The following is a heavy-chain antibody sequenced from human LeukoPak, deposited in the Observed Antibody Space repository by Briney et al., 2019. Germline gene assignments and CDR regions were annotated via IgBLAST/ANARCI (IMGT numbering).Heavy chain of an antibody. Sequence: GGSLRLSCAASGFTFSSYAMSWVRQAPGKGLEWVSAISGSGGSTYYADSVKGRFTISRDNSKNTLYLQMNSLRAEDTAVYYCAKDMIVAVLHGYFDYWGQGTLVTVSS. J-gene: IGHJ4*02. V-gene: IGHV3-23*01. CDR2: ISGSGGST. CDR3: AKDMIVAVLHGYFDY. CDR1: GFTFSSYA. D-gene: IGHD3-22*01.